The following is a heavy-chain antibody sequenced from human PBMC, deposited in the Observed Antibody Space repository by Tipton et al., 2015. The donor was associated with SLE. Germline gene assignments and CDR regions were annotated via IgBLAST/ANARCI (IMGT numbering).Heavy chain of an antibody. Sequence: TLSLTCTVSNASINSVGYYWTWIRQHPGKALEWIGYIYYNGNTYYNPSLKSRATISADTSNNEFSLRLTSVTAADTAIYYCARPRYCSRSNCQTGAFDVWGQGTMVPVSS. CDR2: IYYNGNT. J-gene: IGHJ3*01. D-gene: IGHD2-15*01. CDR1: NASINSVGYY. CDR3: ARPRYCSRSNCQTGAFDV. V-gene: IGHV4-31*03.